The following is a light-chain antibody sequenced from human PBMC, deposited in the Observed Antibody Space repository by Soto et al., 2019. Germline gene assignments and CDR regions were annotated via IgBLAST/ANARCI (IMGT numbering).Light chain of an antibody. J-gene: IGKJ4*01. CDR2: DAS. CDR3: QQYNSYSPNT. V-gene: IGKV1-5*01. CDR1: QSISSW. Sequence: DIQMTQSPSTLSASVGDRVTITCRASQSISSWLAWYQQKPGKAPKLLIYDASSLESGVPSRFSGSGSGTEFTLTISRLQSDDFATYCCQQYNSYSPNTFGGGTKVDIK.